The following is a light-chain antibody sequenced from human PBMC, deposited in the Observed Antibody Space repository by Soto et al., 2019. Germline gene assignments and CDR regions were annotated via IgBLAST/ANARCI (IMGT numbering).Light chain of an antibody. CDR3: ETWYTSLGGGDVV. CDR1: GSIITNSY. Sequence: QSVLTQPPSVSAAPGQKVTISCSGSGSIITNSYVSWYQVLPATAPKLLIYDNNKRPSGIPDRFSGSKSGTSATLGISGVLTEDEADYYCETWYTSLGGGDVVFGGGTKLTVL. V-gene: IGLV1-51*01. J-gene: IGLJ2*01. CDR2: DNN.